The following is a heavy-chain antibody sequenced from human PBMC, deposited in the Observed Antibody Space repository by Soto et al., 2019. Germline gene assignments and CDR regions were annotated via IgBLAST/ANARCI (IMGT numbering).Heavy chain of an antibody. V-gene: IGHV1-69*01. J-gene: IGHJ4*02. D-gene: IGHD3-3*01. CDR2: IIPIFGTA. Sequence: QVQLVQSGAEVKKPGSSGKVSCKASGGTFSSYAISWVRQAPGQGLEWMGGIIPIFGTANYAQKFQGRVKITADESKSTAYMELSSLRSEDTAVYYCARGITICGVVEGIDYWGQGTLVTVSS. CDR1: GGTFSSYA. CDR3: ARGITICGVVEGIDY.